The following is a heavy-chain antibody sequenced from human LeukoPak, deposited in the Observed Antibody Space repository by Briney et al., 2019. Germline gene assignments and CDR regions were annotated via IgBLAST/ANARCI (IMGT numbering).Heavy chain of an antibody. CDR1: GFTSSSYW. D-gene: IGHD4-23*01. CDR3: AISSPVATVGY. CDR2: INQDGSEK. Sequence: GGSLRLSCADSGFTSSSYWISWVRQAPGKGLEWVANINQDGSEKYYVDSVRGRFTISRDNAKNSLYLQMNSLRAEDTAVYYCAISSPVATVGYWGQGTLVTVSS. V-gene: IGHV3-7*01. J-gene: IGHJ4*02.